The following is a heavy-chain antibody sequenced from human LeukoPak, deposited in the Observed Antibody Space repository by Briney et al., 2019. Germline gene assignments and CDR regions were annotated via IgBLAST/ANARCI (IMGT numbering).Heavy chain of an antibody. Sequence: GGSLRLSCAASRFTFSSFWMHWVRQAPGKGLAWVSRIDRDGRSTSYADSVKGRFTISRDNAKNTLYLQMNSLRVEDTALYYCARPDYGGNSGAFDIWGQGTMVTVSS. D-gene: IGHD4-23*01. CDR3: ARPDYGGNSGAFDI. CDR2: IDRDGRST. V-gene: IGHV3-74*01. J-gene: IGHJ3*02. CDR1: RFTFSSFW.